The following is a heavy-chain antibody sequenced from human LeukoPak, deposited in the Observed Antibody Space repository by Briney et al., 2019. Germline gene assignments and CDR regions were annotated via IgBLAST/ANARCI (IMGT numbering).Heavy chain of an antibody. Sequence: TPSETLSLTCTVSGGSISTYYWSWIRQPPGKGLLEWIGCIYSSGSTNYNPSLESRVTISVDTSKNQFSLTLSSVAAADTAVYYCASSYYYDSSGSPIFDYWGQGTLVTVSS. CDR2: IYSSGST. V-gene: IGHV4-4*09. D-gene: IGHD3-22*01. CDR1: GGSISTYY. J-gene: IGHJ4*02. CDR3: ASSYYYDSSGSPIFDY.